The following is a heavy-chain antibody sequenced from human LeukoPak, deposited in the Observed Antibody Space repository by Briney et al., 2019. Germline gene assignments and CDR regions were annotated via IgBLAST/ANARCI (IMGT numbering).Heavy chain of an antibody. CDR1: GFNFSSYD. Sequence: PGGSLRLSCAASGFNFSSYDMHGVRRSPGEGLEWVAYLSYDGSNIYYADSVKGRFTISREYSKNTLYLQMNSLRSEDTAVYYCASHYDSGPDPWVEGTLVIVSS. CDR2: LSYDGSNI. CDR3: ASHYDSGPDP. V-gene: IGHV3-30*03. D-gene: IGHD3-10*01. J-gene: IGHJ5*02.